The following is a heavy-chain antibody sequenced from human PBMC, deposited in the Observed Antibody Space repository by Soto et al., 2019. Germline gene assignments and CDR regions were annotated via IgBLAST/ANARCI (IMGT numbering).Heavy chain of an antibody. V-gene: IGHV4-34*01. D-gene: IGHD1-26*01. CDR2: INHSGST. CDR1: GGSFSGYY. J-gene: IGHJ4*02. CDR3: ARGRIVGATPHFDY. Sequence: QVQLQQWGAGLLKPSETLSLTCAVYGGSFSGYYWSWIRQPPGKGLEWIGEINHSGSTNYNPSLKSRVTISVDTYKHQFSLKLSSVTAADTAVYYCARGRIVGATPHFDYWGQGTLVTVSS.